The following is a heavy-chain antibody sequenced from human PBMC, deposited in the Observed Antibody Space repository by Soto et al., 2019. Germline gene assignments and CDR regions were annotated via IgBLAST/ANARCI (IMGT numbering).Heavy chain of an antibody. J-gene: IGHJ4*02. Sequence: EVQLLESRGGLVQPGGSLRLSCAASGFTFSNYAMHWVRQAPGKGLEWVSAVGVSGGGTYYADSVQGRFTISRDSSKNTVHLQMNSLRAEDTAIYYCAEDARDGYNSQLGPFDYWGQGTLLTVSS. CDR1: GFTFSNYA. D-gene: IGHD5-12*01. V-gene: IGHV3-23*01. CDR2: VGVSGGGT. CDR3: AEDARDGYNSQLGPFDY.